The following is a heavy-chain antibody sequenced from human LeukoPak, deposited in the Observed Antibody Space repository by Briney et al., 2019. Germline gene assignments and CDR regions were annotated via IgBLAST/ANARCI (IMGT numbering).Heavy chain of an antibody. CDR2: IRSKAYGGTT. Sequence: GGPLRLSCTASGFTFGDYAMSWVRQAPGKGLEWVGFIRSKAYGGTTEYAASVKGRFTISRDDSESIAYLQMNSLKTEDTAVYYCTRDHLLAPDSSGYPDYWGQGTLVTVSS. J-gene: IGHJ4*02. CDR3: TRDHLLAPDSSGYPDY. D-gene: IGHD3-22*01. V-gene: IGHV3-49*04. CDR1: GFTFGDYA.